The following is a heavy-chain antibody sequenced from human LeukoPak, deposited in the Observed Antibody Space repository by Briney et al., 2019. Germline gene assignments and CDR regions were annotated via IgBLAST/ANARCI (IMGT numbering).Heavy chain of an antibody. CDR3: ARGRSITLLRGVAMSDGFDI. CDR2: TDTSGRYV. CDR1: GFTFSSYS. Sequence: GGSLRLSCAASGFTFSSYSMNWVRQAPGKGLEWVSFTDTSGRYVYYGDSVKGRFTISRDNAKNLLFLQMNGLRAEDTALYYCARGRSITLLRGVAMSDGFDIWGQGAMVAVSS. V-gene: IGHV3-21*06. D-gene: IGHD3-10*01. J-gene: IGHJ3*02.